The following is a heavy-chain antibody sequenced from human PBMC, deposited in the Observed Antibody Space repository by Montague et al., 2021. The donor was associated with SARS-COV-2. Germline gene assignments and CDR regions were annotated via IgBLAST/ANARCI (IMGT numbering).Heavy chain of an antibody. CDR2: IFVGAST. J-gene: IGHJ5*01. D-gene: IGHD2-2*01. CDR3: ARGMAPEGRWFDS. V-gene: IGHV4-4*07. CDR1: GGSISGYY. Sequence: SETLSLTCSVSGGSISGYYWSWVRQAAGKRLEWIGRIFVGASTDYNPSLMGRFSLSGDKSKNQFSLKVTSVTAADTAIYYCARGMAPEGRWFDSWGHGVLVTVSS.